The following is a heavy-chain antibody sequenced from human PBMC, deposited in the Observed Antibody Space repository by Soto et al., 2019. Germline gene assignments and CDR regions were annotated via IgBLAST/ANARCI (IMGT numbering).Heavy chain of an antibody. CDR1: GFSFSSFA. CDR3: AKCAVWMTTSGGGCKWLDN. J-gene: IGHJ5*02. V-gene: IGHV3-23*01. CDR2: IRGTAT. D-gene: IGHD3-10*01. Sequence: EVQLLESGGTLVQPGESLRLSCEVSGFSFSSFAMNWVRQAPGEGLEWVSSIRGTATTYADSVKGRFTISRDNSKNTVYLQMNTQRREDTAVDYCAKCAVWMTTSGGGCKWLDNWGQGTLVIVSS.